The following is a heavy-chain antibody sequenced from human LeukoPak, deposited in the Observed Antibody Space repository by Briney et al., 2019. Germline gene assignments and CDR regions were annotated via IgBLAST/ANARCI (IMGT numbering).Heavy chain of an antibody. CDR3: AKDLAGSGSYSFDY. CDR1: GFTFSNYA. CDR2: ISGSGGST. Sequence: GRSLRLSCAASGFTFSNYAMNWVRRAPGRGLEWVSAISGSGGSTYYADSVKGRFTISRDNSKNTLYLQMNSLRAEDTAVYYCAKDLAGSGSYSFDYWGQGTLVTVSS. J-gene: IGHJ4*02. V-gene: IGHV3-23*01. D-gene: IGHD1-26*01.